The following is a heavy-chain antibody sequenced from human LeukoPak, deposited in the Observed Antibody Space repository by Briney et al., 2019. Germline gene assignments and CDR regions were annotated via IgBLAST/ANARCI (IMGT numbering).Heavy chain of an antibody. V-gene: IGHV1-69*13. J-gene: IGHJ3*02. CDR2: IIPIFGTA. CDR1: GGTFSSYA. Sequence: ASVKVSCKASGGTFSSYAISWVRQAPGQGLEWMGGIIPIFGTANYAQKFQGRVTITADESTSTAYMELSSLRSEDTAVYYCARDRPPAEGEPVAFDIWGQGTMVTVSS. D-gene: IGHD3-16*01. CDR3: ARDRPPAEGEPVAFDI.